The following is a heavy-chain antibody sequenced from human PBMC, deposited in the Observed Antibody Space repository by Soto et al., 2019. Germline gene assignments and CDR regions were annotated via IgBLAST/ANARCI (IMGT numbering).Heavy chain of an antibody. Sequence: LRLSCAASGFTFNNFAMHWVRQAPGKRLEWVAVISYDGGDKYYADSVKGRFTISRDNSKNTLYLQMNGLRAEDTAVYYCARDLSTGAADYYFDYWNQGALVTVSS. CDR2: ISYDGGDK. J-gene: IGHJ4*02. CDR3: ARDLSTGAADYYFDY. D-gene: IGHD6-13*01. CDR1: GFTFNNFA. V-gene: IGHV3-30*03.